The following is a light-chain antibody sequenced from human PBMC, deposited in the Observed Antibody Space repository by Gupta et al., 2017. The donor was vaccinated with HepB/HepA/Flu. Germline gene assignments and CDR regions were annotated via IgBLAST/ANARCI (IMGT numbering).Light chain of an antibody. Sequence: MCQCPHHLAWSRGQGATTNCQSSQSVLFSSNNKNYFAWYQQKPGQPPRLLVYGASTRQTGLPDRFSGSGSGTDFTLTISRLQAEDVAVYYCQQYDNTLSTFGHGTKVEIK. CDR2: GAS. CDR3: QQYDNTLST. V-gene: IGKV4-1*01. J-gene: IGKJ1*01. CDR1: QSVLFSSNNKNY.